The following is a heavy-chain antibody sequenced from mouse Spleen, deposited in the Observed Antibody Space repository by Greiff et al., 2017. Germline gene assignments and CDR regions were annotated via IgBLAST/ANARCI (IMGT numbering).Heavy chain of an antibody. CDR1: GFSLTSYG. V-gene: IGHV2-5*01. CDR3: AKNVYGSSYGYFDV. D-gene: IGHD1-1*01. CDR2: IWRGGST. Sequence: VQLQQSGPGLVQPSQSLSITCTVSGFSLTSYGVHWVRQSPGKGLEWLGVIWRGGSTDYNAAFMSRLSITKDNSKSQVFFKMNSLQADDTAIYYCAKNVYGSSYGYFDVWGAGTTVTVSS. J-gene: IGHJ1*01.